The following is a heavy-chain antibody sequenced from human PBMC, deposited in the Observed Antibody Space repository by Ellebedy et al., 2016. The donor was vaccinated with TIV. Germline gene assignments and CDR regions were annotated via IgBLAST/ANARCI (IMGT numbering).Heavy chain of an antibody. V-gene: IGHV6-1*01. J-gene: IGHJ3*02. CDR1: GDSVSNNSAA. CDR2: TYYRSQRNN. Sequence: SETLSLXXAISGDSVSNNSAAWNWIRQSPSRGLEWLGRTYYRSQRNNDYALSVKSRITINPDTSKNQFSLHLNSMTPEDTAVYYCVRGGGAFDIWGQGTIVTVSS. CDR3: VRGGGAFDI. D-gene: IGHD2-15*01.